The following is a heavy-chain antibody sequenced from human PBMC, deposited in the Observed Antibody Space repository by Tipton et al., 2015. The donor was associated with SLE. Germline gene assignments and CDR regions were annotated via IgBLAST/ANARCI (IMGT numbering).Heavy chain of an antibody. J-gene: IGHJ6*02. CDR1: GFSFDDFT. Sequence: SLRLSCKASGFSFDDFTMHWVRQSPGKGLEWVSGISWNSGKIQYADSVKGRFTVSRDNAKNSLYLQMSSLRAEDTALYYCVKDRGQLLWGSEGTDVWGQGTMVTASS. CDR3: VKDRGQLLWGSEGTDV. CDR2: ISWNSGKI. D-gene: IGHD5-24*01. V-gene: IGHV3-9*01.